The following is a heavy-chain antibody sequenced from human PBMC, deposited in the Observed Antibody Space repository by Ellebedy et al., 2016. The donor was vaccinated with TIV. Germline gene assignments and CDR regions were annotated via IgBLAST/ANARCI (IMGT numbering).Heavy chain of an antibody. Sequence: ASVKVSCXASGGTFSSYAISWVRQAPGQGLEWMGWINPNSGGTNYAQKFQGWVTMTRDTSISTAYMELSRLRSDDTAVYYCARGVGSGSYYPYYYGMDVWGQGTTVTVSS. CDR2: INPNSGGT. J-gene: IGHJ6*02. CDR3: ARGVGSGSYYPYYYGMDV. V-gene: IGHV1-2*04. CDR1: GGTFSSYA. D-gene: IGHD1-26*01.